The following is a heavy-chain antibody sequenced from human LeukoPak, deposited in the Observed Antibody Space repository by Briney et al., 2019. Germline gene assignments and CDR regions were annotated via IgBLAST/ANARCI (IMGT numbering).Heavy chain of an antibody. J-gene: IGHJ5*02. Sequence: SETLSLTCAVYGGSFSGYYWSWIRQPPGKGLEWIGYIYYSGSTNYNPSLKSRVTISVDTSKNQFSLKLSSVTAADTAVYYCARDVPNKWLLPNWFDPWGQGTLVTVSS. CDR2: IYYSGST. CDR1: GGSFSGYY. D-gene: IGHD3-22*01. CDR3: ARDVPNKWLLPNWFDP. V-gene: IGHV4-59*01.